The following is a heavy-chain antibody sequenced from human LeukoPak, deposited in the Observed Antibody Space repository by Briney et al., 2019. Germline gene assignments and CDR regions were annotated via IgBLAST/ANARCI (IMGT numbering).Heavy chain of an antibody. CDR3: VRYNWFDP. V-gene: IGHV3-21*01. J-gene: IGHJ5*02. CDR2: LSSSSSYL. CDR1: GFISNTNG. Sequence: GGSLRLSCVASGFISNTNGMHWVRQAPGKGLEWVSSLSSSSSYLSYTDSVKGRFTISRDNAKNSLYLQMNSLRAEDTAVYYCVRYNWFDPWGQGTLVTVSS.